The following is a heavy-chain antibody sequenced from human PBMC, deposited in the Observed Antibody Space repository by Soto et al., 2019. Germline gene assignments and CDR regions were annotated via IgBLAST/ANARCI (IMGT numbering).Heavy chain of an antibody. CDR2: ISYDGSDK. J-gene: IGHJ4*02. Sequence: QVQLVESGGGVVQPGRSLRLSCAASGFTFSSYAMHWVRKAPGKGLEWVAVISYDGSDKYYADSVKGRFTISRDHSKNTLNLQMNSLRADDTAVYYCAKALGELSPESSHYWGQGTLITVSS. CDR1: GFTFSSYA. V-gene: IGHV3-30*18. D-gene: IGHD3-16*02. CDR3: AKALGELSPESSHY.